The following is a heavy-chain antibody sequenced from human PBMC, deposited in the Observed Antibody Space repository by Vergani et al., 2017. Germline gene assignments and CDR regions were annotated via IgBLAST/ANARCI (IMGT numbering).Heavy chain of an antibody. D-gene: IGHD2-21*02. CDR2: IIPILGIA. V-gene: IGHV1-69*09. Sequence: VQLLESGGGLVQPGGSLRLSCAASGFTFSSYAMSWVRQAPGQGLEWMGRIIPILGIANYAQKVQGRVTITADKSTSTAYMELSSLRSEDTAVYYCARDVGTMGDCGGDCYRGYYYYYGMDVWGQGTTVTVSS. CDR3: ARDVGTMGDCGGDCYRGYYYYYGMDV. CDR1: GFTFSSYA. J-gene: IGHJ6*02.